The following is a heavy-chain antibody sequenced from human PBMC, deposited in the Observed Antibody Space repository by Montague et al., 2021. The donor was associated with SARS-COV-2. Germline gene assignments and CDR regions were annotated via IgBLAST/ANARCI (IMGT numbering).Heavy chain of an antibody. D-gene: IGHD2-2*01. Sequence: SETLSLTCTVSGGSISSSSYYWGWIRQPPGKGLEWIGNIYYSGSTYHNPSLKSRVTISADTSKNQFSLKLRSVTAADTAVYYCARHLGDWFIEVVPSWFDPWGQGTLVTVSS. CDR3: ARHLGDWFIEVVPSWFDP. V-gene: IGHV4-39*01. CDR2: IYYSGST. CDR1: GGSISSSSYY. J-gene: IGHJ5*02.